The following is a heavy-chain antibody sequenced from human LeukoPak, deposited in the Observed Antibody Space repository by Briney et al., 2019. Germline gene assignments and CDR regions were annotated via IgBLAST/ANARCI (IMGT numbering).Heavy chain of an antibody. D-gene: IGHD3-22*01. CDR3: ARVSSLLHASFDY. V-gene: IGHV4-31*03. J-gene: IGHJ4*02. CDR2: IYYSGST. Sequence: SETLSLTCTVSGGSISSGGYYWSWIRQHPGKGLEWIGYIYYSGSTYYNPSLKSRVTISVDTSKNQFSLKLSSVTAADTAVCYCARVSSLLHASFDYWGQGTLVTVSS. CDR1: GGSISSGGYY.